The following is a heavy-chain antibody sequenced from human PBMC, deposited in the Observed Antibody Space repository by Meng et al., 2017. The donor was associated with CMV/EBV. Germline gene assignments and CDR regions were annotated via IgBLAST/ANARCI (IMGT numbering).Heavy chain of an antibody. D-gene: IGHD3-22*01. CDR2: ISSSSSYI. V-gene: IGHV3-21*01. CDR1: GFTFSSYS. J-gene: IGHJ4*02. CDR3: ARVAVPSGQPHYYDSSGYYLKGLLDY. Sequence: LSLTCAASGFTFSSYSMNWVRQAPGKGLEWVSSISSSSSYIYYADSVKGRFTISRDNAKNSLYLQMNSLRAEDTAVYYCARVAVPSGQPHYYDSSGYYLKGLLDYWGQGTLVTVSS.